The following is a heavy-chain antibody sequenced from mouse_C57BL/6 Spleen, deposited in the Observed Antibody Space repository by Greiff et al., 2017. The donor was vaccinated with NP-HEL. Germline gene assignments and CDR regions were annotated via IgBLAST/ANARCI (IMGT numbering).Heavy chain of an antibody. CDR2: IDPANGNT. CDR3: ARGVYGSSYGFAY. D-gene: IGHD1-1*01. V-gene: IGHV14-3*01. CDR1: GFNIKNTY. J-gene: IGHJ3*01. Sequence: EVQLQQSVAELVRPGASVKLSCTASGFNIKNTYMHWVKQRPEQGLEWIGRIDPANGNTKYAPKFQGKATITADTSSNTAYLQLSSLTAEDTAIYYCARGVYGSSYGFAYWGQGTLVTVSA.